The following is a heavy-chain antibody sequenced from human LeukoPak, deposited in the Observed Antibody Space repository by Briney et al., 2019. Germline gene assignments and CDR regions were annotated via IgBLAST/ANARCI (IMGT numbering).Heavy chain of an antibody. CDR3: ARAGATGKSQFDY. CDR2: IYSSGST. J-gene: IGHJ4*02. V-gene: IGHV4-4*07. CDR1: GASISSYY. Sequence: SETLSLTCSVSGASISSYYWSWIRQPVGKGLGWIGRIYSSGSTNYNPSLKSRVTMSVDTSKNQFSLKLSSVTAADTAVYYCARAGATGKSQFDYWGQGTLVTVSS. D-gene: IGHD1-1*01.